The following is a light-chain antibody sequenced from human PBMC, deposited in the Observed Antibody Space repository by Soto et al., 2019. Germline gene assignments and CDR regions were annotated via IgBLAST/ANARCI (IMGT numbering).Light chain of an antibody. V-gene: IGKV1-12*01. CDR2: SAS. CDR3: QQGHTLPYS. Sequence: DIQMTQSPSSVSASVGDRVNITCRASQGIGSWLAWYQQKPGKAPDLLIYSASNLQSRVPSRFSGSGSGTDFTLTIANLQPEDFATYDCQQGHTLPYSFGQGTKVE. J-gene: IGKJ2*01. CDR1: QGIGSW.